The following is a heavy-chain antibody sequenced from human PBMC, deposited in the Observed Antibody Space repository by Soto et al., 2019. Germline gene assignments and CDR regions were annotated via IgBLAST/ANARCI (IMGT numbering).Heavy chain of an antibody. V-gene: IGHV4-34*01. Sequence: QVQLQQWGAGLLKPSETLSLTCAVYGGSFSGYYWSWIRQPPGTGLEWIGEINHSGSTNYNPSLKSRVTISVDTSKNQFSLKLSSVTAADTAVYYCARGARGIAVASTPGARWFDPWGQGTLVTVSS. CDR1: GGSFSGYY. CDR2: INHSGST. CDR3: ARGARGIAVASTPGARWFDP. D-gene: IGHD6-19*01. J-gene: IGHJ5*02.